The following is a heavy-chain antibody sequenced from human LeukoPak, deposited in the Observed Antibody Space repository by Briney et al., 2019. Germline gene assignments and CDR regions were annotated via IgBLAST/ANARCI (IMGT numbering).Heavy chain of an antibody. J-gene: IGHJ4*02. V-gene: IGHV3-48*02. CDR2: IRTTAEGAKYA. CDR1: GLSFTDYP. Sequence: QPGGSLRLSCATSGLSFTDYPMNWVRQAPGKGLEWISNIRTTAEGAKYAYYADSVQGRVTISRDDGKNTLYLHMNSLRDDDTAVYYCATDKRYAFDYWGQGILVTVSS. CDR3: ATDKRYAFDY. D-gene: IGHD3-9*01.